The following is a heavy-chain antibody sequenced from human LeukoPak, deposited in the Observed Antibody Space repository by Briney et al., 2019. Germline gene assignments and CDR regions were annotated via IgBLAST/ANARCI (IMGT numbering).Heavy chain of an antibody. D-gene: IGHD3-3*01. CDR1: GFTFDDYA. CDR2: ISWNSGSI. J-gene: IGHJ4*02. V-gene: IGHV3-9*01. Sequence: PGRSLRLSCAASGFTFDDYAMHWVRQAPGKGLEWVSGISWNSGSIGYADSVKGRFTISRDNAKNSLYLQMNSLRAEDTAVYYCARVGPNYDFWSGYYQGPYYFDYWGQGTLVTVSS. CDR3: ARVGPNYDFWSGYYQGPYYFDY.